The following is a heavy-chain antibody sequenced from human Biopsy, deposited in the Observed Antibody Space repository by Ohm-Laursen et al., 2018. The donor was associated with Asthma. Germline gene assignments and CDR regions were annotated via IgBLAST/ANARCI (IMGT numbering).Heavy chain of an antibody. V-gene: IGHV3-74*01. CDR1: GVMFSSYW. D-gene: IGHD2-8*01. CDR2: ISHDGATS. CDR3: ARSVNGSFDY. Sequence: SLRLSCAASGVMFSSYWMSWVRQAPGKGLVWVSRISHDGATSNYADSVKGRFTISRDNAKNTLYLHLNTLRADDTAVYFCARSVNGSFDYWGQGTLVTVSS. J-gene: IGHJ4*02.